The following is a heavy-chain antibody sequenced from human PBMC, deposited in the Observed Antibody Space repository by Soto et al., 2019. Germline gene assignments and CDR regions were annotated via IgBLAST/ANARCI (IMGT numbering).Heavy chain of an antibody. J-gene: IGHJ4*02. D-gene: IGHD2-21*01. V-gene: IGHV3-74*01. Sequence: EVQLVESGGGLVQPGGSLRLSCAASGFTFSSNWMHWVRRVPGRGLVWVARINTDGSATNYVDSVKGRFTVSRDNAKNTLYLQMNSLRVEDTAVYNCARDGEGFWGQGTLVTVSS. CDR3: ARDGEGF. CDR1: GFTFSSNW. CDR2: INTDGSAT.